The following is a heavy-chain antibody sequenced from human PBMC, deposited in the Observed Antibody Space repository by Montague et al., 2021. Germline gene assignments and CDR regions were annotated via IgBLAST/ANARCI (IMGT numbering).Heavy chain of an antibody. V-gene: IGHV3-30*04. D-gene: IGHD3-10*01. CDR1: GFNFNSSA. Sequence: SLRLSCAASGFNFNSSAMHWVRQAPGKGLEWVAIISYDGSNKYYADSVKGRFTVSRDNSKNTLFLQMNSLRPEDTAVYYCARDPSYYGSGCPNWFDPWGQGTLVTVSS. J-gene: IGHJ5*02. CDR2: ISYDGSNK. CDR3: ARDPSYYGSGCPNWFDP.